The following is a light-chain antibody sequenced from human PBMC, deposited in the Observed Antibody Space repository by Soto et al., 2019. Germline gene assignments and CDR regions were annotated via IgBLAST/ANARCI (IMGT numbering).Light chain of an antibody. J-gene: IGLJ2*01. CDR2: STD. V-gene: IGLV8-61*01. Sequence: QAVVTQAPSFSVSPGGTVTLTCGLSSGSVSSSNYPSWYQQTPGQTPRTLIYSTDTRSSGVPDRFSGSILGNKAALTITGAQADDESDYYCALYMGSGILVFGGGTKLTVL. CDR3: ALYMGSGILV. CDR1: SGSVSSSNY.